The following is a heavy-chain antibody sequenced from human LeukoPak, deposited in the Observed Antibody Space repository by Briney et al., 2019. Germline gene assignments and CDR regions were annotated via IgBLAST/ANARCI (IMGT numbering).Heavy chain of an antibody. J-gene: IGHJ4*02. CDR3: APTPEAYTSNWNV. D-gene: IGHD6-13*01. Sequence: ASVKVSCKASGYRFSDDYMQWVRQAPGQVLEWMGWINPDTGFTNYAQKFQGRVIMTRDTPISTAYLEVRRLRSDDTAVYYCAPTPEAYTSNWNVWGQGTLVTVSS. CDR2: INPDTGFT. CDR1: GYRFSDDY. V-gene: IGHV1-2*02.